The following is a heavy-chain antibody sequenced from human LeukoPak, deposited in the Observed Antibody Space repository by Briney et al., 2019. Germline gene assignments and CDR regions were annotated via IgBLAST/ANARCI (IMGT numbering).Heavy chain of an antibody. Sequence: SETLSLTCAVSGYSIRRGYNWGWIRQPPGKGLEGIGSIHHSGSTYYNSSLKSRVTISVHTSKRQFSLKVSSVTAADTAVYYCARVDWNPDYWGQGTLVTVSS. CDR1: GYSIRRGYN. CDR3: ARVDWNPDY. CDR2: IHHSGST. J-gene: IGHJ4*02. D-gene: IGHD1-1*01. V-gene: IGHV4-38-2*01.